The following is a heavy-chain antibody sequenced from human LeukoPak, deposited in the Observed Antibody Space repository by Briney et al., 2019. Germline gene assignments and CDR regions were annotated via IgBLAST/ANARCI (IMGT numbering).Heavy chain of an antibody. V-gene: IGHV4-4*07. CDR1: GGSISSYY. D-gene: IGHD3-22*01. CDR2: IYTSGST. CDR3: AREGTSTDYDSSGYYVS. Sequence: SETLSLTCTVSGGSISSYYWSWIRQPAGKGLEWIGCIYTSGSTNYNPSLKSRVTMSVDASKNQFFLKLSSVTAEDTALYYCAREGTSTDYDSSGYYVSWGQGTLVTVSS. J-gene: IGHJ4*02.